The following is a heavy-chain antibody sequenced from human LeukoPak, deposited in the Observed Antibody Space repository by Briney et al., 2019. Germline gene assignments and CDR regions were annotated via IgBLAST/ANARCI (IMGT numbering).Heavy chain of an antibody. Sequence: GGSLRLSCAASGFSFSSHWMHWVRQAPGRGLVWVSRISGDGSTMTYADSVKGRFTISRDNAKNTLYLQMNSLRAEDTALYYCARVPITLAGTKDAKYFQHWGQGTLVTVSS. J-gene: IGHJ1*01. D-gene: IGHD6-19*01. CDR2: ISGDGSTM. CDR1: GFSFSSHW. V-gene: IGHV3-74*01. CDR3: ARVPITLAGTKDAKYFQH.